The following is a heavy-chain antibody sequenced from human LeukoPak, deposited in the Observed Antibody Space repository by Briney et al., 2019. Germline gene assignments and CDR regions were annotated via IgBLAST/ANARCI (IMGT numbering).Heavy chain of an antibody. V-gene: IGHV1-69*13. Sequence: ASVKVPCKASGGTFSSYAISWVRQAPGQGLEWMGGIIPIFGTANYAQKFQGRVTITADESTSTAYMELSSLRSEDTAVYYCARGIAAAVQYYFDYWGQGTLATVSS. CDR1: GGTFSSYA. D-gene: IGHD6-13*01. J-gene: IGHJ4*02. CDR2: IIPIFGTA. CDR3: ARGIAAAVQYYFDY.